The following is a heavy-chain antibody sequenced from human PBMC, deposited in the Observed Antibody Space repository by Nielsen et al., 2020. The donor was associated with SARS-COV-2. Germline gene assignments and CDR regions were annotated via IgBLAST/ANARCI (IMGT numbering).Heavy chain of an antibody. CDR3: ARGGYGGRIFDY. J-gene: IGHJ4*02. Sequence: SETLSLTCTVSGGSISSYHWSWIRQPPGKGLGWIGYIYYSGSTNYNPSLKSRVTISVDTSKNQFSLKLSSVTAADTAVYYCARGGYGGRIFDYWGQGTLVTVSS. CDR1: GGSISSYH. CDR2: IYYSGST. V-gene: IGHV4-59*01. D-gene: IGHD3-16*01.